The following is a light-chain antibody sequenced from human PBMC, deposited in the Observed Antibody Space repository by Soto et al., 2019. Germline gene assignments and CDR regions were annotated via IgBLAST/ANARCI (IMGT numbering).Light chain of an antibody. J-gene: IGLJ1*01. CDR3: QTWGTGIHV. V-gene: IGLV4-69*01. CDR2: INSDGSH. CDR1: SGHSSYA. Sequence: QSVLTQSPSASASLGASVKLTCTRSSGHSSYAIAWHQQQPEKGPRYLMKINSDGSHSKGDGIPDRFSGSSSGAERYLIISSLQSEDEADYYCQTWGTGIHVFGTGTKLTVL.